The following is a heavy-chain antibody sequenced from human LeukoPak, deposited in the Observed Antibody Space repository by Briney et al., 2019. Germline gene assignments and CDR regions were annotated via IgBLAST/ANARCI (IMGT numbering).Heavy chain of an antibody. J-gene: IGHJ6*02. CDR3: AREEVQLGPSMGYYYYGMDV. D-gene: IGHD1-1*01. CDR1: GFTFSSYS. V-gene: IGHV4-39*07. Sequence: GSLRLSCAASGFTFSSYSMNWIRQPPGKGLEWIGSIYYSGSTYYNPSLKSRVTISVDTSKNQFSLKLSSVTAADTAVYYCAREEVQLGPSMGYYYYGMDVWGQGTTVTVSS. CDR2: IYYSGST.